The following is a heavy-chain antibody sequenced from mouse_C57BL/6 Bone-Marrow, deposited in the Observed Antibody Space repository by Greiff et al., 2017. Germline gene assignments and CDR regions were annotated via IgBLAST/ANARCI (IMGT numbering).Heavy chain of an antibody. CDR3: ARGYDYDYAMDY. CDR2: INPNYGTT. Sequence: EVKLVESGPALVKPGASVKISCKASGYSFTDYNMNWVKQSNGKSLEWIGVINPNYGTTSYNQKFKGKATLTVDQSSSTAYMQLNSLTSEDSAVYYCARGYDYDYAMDYWGQGTSVTVSS. D-gene: IGHD2-4*01. V-gene: IGHV1-39*01. J-gene: IGHJ4*01. CDR1: GYSFTDYN.